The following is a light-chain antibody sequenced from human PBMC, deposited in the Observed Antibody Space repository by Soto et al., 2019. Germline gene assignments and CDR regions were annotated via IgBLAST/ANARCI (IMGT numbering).Light chain of an antibody. V-gene: IGLV1-44*01. CDR3: AGWDDSLNGWV. Sequence: QSVLTQSPSASGTPGQRVSISCSGSTSNIGTNTVSWYQHVPGTAPKLLIYSDNQRPSGVPDRFSGSKSGTSASLAISGLQSEDEADYYCAGWDDSLNGWVFGGGTKLTVL. J-gene: IGLJ3*02. CDR2: SDN. CDR1: TSNIGTNT.